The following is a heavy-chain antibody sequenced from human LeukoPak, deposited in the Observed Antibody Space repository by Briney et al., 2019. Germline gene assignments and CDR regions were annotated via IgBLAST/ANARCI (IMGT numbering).Heavy chain of an antibody. CDR2: ISSSGSTI. J-gene: IGHJ4*02. CDR1: GFTFSSYE. Sequence: GGSLRLSCAASGFTFSSYEMNWVRQAPGKGLAWVSYISSSGSTIYYADSVKGRFTISRDNAKNSLYLQMNSLRAEDTAVYYCARDQLFGDSSGWYSPLDYWGQGTLVTVSS. D-gene: IGHD6-19*01. V-gene: IGHV3-48*03. CDR3: ARDQLFGDSSGWYSPLDY.